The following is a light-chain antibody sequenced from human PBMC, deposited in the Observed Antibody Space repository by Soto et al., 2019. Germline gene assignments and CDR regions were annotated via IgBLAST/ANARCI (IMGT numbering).Light chain of an antibody. J-gene: IGKJ2*01. Sequence: EIVMTQSPATLSVSPGERATLSCRASQSIRNNLIWYQQKSGQAPRLLIYGASTRATGIPARFGGSGSGTEFTLTISSLQSEDFAVYYCQQYDNWPPYTFGQGTKVDIK. CDR1: QSIRNN. CDR2: GAS. CDR3: QQYDNWPPYT. V-gene: IGKV3-15*01.